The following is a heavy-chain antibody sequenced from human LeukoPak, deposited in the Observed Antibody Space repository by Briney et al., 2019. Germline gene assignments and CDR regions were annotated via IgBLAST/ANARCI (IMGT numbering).Heavy chain of an antibody. J-gene: IGHJ5*02. Sequence: ATVKISCKVSGYTFTDYYMHWVQQAPGKGLEWMGLVDPEDGETTYAEKFQGRVTITADTSTDTAYMELSSLRSEDTAVYYCGTSIRLRITMVRGVIFWFDPWGQGTLVTVSS. CDR1: GYTFTDYY. CDR2: VDPEDGET. CDR3: GTSIRLRITMVRGVIFWFDP. D-gene: IGHD3-10*01. V-gene: IGHV1-69-2*01.